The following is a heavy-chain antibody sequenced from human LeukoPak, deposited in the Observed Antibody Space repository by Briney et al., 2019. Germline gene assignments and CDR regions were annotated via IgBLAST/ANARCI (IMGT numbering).Heavy chain of an antibody. CDR2: INHSGST. CDR3: AKGTSSGWYYFDY. D-gene: IGHD6-19*01. CDR1: AYSISSGYY. Sequence: SETLSLTCTVSAYSISSGYYWGWIRQPPGKGLEWIGEINHSGSTNYNPSLKSRVTISVDTSKNQFSLKLDSVTAADTAVYYCAKGTSSGWYYFDYWGQGTLVTVSS. J-gene: IGHJ4*02. V-gene: IGHV4-38-2*02.